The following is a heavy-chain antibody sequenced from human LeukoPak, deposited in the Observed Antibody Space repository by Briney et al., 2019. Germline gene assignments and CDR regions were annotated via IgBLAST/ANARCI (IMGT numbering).Heavy chain of an antibody. J-gene: IGHJ5*02. D-gene: IGHD5-18*01. V-gene: IGHV4-38-2*02. CDR1: GYSISSGYY. CDR3: ARVTQLSKLFDP. CDR2: IYHSGST. Sequence: PSETLSLTCTVSGYSISSGYYWGWIRQPPGKGLEWIGSIYHSGSTYYSPSLKSRVTISVDTSKNQFSLKLSSVTAADTAVYYCARVTQLSKLFDPWGQGTLVTVSS.